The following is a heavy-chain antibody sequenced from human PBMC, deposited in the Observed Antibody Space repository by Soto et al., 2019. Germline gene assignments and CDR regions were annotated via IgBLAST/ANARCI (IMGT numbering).Heavy chain of an antibody. CDR3: ARVRVCSGGSCYPRFDP. CDR1: GGSISSGGYY. CDR2: IYYSGST. J-gene: IGHJ5*02. Sequence: QVQLQESGPGLVKPSQTLSLTCTVSGGSISSGGYYWSWIRQHPGKGLEWIGYIYYSGSTYYNPGIKSRVTISGDTSKNQFSLKLRSVTAADTAVYYCARVRVCSGGSCYPRFDPWGQGTLVTVSS. V-gene: IGHV4-31*03. D-gene: IGHD2-15*01.